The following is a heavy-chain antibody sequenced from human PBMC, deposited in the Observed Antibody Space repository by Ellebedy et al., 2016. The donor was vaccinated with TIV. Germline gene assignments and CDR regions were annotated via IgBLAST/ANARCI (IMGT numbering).Heavy chain of an antibody. V-gene: IGHV4-59*06. CDR3: ARRRSTAGYFDY. J-gene: IGHJ4*02. CDR2: IYYSGST. D-gene: IGHD5/OR15-5a*01. CDR1: GGSISSYY. Sequence: SETLSLXCTVSGGSISSYYWSWIRQPPGKGLEWIGYIYYSGSTYYNPSLKSRVTISADSSKNQFSLQLSSVTAADAAVYYCARRRSTAGYFDYWGQGTLVTVSS.